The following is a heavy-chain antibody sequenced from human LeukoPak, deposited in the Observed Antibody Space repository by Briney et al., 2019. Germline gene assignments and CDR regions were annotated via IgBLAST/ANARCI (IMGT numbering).Heavy chain of an antibody. J-gene: IGHJ4*02. CDR3: ARRNGGDIDY. V-gene: IGHV4-30-2*01. CDR1: GVSISSGGYS. D-gene: IGHD3-16*01. Sequence: SETLSLTCTVSGVSISSGGYSWSWIRQPPGKGLEWIGYIYDSGDTYYNPSLKSRVTIAVDRSKNRFSLRLSSVTAADTAVYYCARRNGGDIDYWGQGTLVTVSS. CDR2: IYDSGDT.